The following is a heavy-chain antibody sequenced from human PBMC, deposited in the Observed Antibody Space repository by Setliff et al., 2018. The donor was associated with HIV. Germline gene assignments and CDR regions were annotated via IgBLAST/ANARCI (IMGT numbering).Heavy chain of an antibody. V-gene: IGHV3-7*01. CDR1: GFTFSNYW. D-gene: IGHD1-26*01. CDR3: ARDRYSGSSTDY. J-gene: IGHJ4*01. CDR2: MKEDGSEI. Sequence: HPGGSLRLSCAASGFTFSNYWMSWVRQAPGKELEWVANMKEDGSEIHYVDSVKGRFTISRDNAKNSLYLQMNSLRAEDTAVYYCARDRYSGSSTDYWGQGTLVTVSS.